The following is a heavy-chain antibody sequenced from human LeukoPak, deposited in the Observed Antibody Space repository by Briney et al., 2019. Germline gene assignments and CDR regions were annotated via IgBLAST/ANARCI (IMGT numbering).Heavy chain of an antibody. D-gene: IGHD3-22*01. CDR3: ARDQKLSGYTY. CDR2: ISGSGGST. Sequence: GGSLRLSCAASGLTFRSYAMNWVRQAPGKGLEWVSAISGSGGSTYYADSVKGRFTISRDNAKNSLYLQMNSLRAEDTAVYYCARDQKLSGYTYWGQGTLVTVSS. V-gene: IGHV3-23*01. J-gene: IGHJ4*02. CDR1: GLTFRSYA.